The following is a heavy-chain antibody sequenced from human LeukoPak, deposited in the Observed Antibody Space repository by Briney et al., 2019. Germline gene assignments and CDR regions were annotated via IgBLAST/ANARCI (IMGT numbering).Heavy chain of an antibody. CDR1: RDTFSNYA. J-gene: IGHJ5*02. V-gene: IGHV1-69*04. CDR3: AGPPISGATYWFDP. CDR2: IIPILDIA. Sequence: SVKVSCKASRDTFSNYAISWVWQAPGQGLEWMGRIIPILDIANYALMYHGRVTITADKSTSKVCMELSSLRSEDTAVYYCAGPPISGATYWFDPWGEGTLVTVSS. D-gene: IGHD1-26*01.